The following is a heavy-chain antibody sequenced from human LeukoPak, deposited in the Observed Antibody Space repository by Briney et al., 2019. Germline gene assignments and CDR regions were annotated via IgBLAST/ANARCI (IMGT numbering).Heavy chain of an antibody. Sequence: PSETLSLTCTISGGSISSGSYYWSWIRQPAGKGLEWIGRIYTSGSTNYNPSLKGRVTISVDTSKNQFSLKLSSVTAADTAVYYCARAQIAARRYVDYWGQGTLVTVSS. CDR3: ARAQIAARRYVDY. CDR1: GGSISSGSYY. CDR2: IYTSGST. V-gene: IGHV4-61*02. J-gene: IGHJ4*02. D-gene: IGHD6-6*01.